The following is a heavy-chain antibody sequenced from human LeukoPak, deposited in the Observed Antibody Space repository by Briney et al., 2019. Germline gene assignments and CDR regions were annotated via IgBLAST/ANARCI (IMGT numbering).Heavy chain of an antibody. Sequence: PSETLSLTCDVDGGSLNDYYWSWIRQPPGKGLEWIGEIIHSGSTNYNPSLKSRVTISVDTSKNQFSLKLSSVTAADTAVYYCARDIVVVPAAIKRMNWFDPWGQGTLVTVSS. CDR2: IIHSGST. CDR3: ARDIVVVPAAIKRMNWFDP. D-gene: IGHD2-2*01. CDR1: GGSLNDYY. J-gene: IGHJ5*02. V-gene: IGHV4-34*12.